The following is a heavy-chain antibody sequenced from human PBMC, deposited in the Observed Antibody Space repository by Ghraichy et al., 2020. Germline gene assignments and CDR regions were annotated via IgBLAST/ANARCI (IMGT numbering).Heavy chain of an antibody. CDR2: ISGSGGST. Sequence: LSLTCAASGFTFSSYAMSWVRQAPGKGLEWVSAISGSGGSTYYADSVKGRFTISRDNSKNTLYLQMNSLRAEDTAVYYCAKGDFAGTTDYWGQGTLVTVSS. D-gene: IGHD1-7*01. CDR3: AKGDFAGTTDY. V-gene: IGHV3-23*01. CDR1: GFTFSSYA. J-gene: IGHJ4*02.